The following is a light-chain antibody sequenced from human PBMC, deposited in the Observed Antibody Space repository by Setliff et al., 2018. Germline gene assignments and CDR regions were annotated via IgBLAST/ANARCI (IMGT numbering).Light chain of an antibody. CDR2: DVY. V-gene: IGLV2-11*01. Sequence: QSALTQPAAVSGSPGQSVTISCTGTRNDIAAFDFVSWYQQHPGKAPKLLISDVYKRPSGVPDRFSGSKSGNTASLTISGLQAEDEADYFCSSYADSDTSVLFGGGTKVTVL. J-gene: IGLJ2*01. CDR3: SSYADSDTSVL. CDR1: RNDIAAFDF.